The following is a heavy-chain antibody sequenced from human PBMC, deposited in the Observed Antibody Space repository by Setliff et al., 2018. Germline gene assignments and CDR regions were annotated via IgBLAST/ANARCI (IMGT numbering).Heavy chain of an antibody. CDR3: ARMSGFQYIDV. V-gene: IGHV4-61*09. D-gene: IGHD3-3*01. CDR2: IYTSWST. CDR1: GDSISSRTYY. Sequence: SETLSLTCTVSGDSISSRTYYWSWIRQPAGKGLEWIGHIYTSWSTISNPSLKSRVTISLDTSKNQFSLSLTSVTAEDTAVYYCARMSGFQYIDVWDKGTTVTVSS. J-gene: IGHJ6*03.